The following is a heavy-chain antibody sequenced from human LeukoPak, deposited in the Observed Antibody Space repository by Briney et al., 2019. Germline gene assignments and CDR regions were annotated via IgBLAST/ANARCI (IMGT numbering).Heavy chain of an antibody. D-gene: IGHD1-7*01. Sequence: GGSLRLSCAASGFTFSSYWMSWVRQAPGKGLEWVANIKQDGSEKYYVDCVKGRFTVSRDNAKNSLYLQMYSLRAEDTAVYYCARVRITGTYCDYWGQGTLVTVSS. V-gene: IGHV3-7*01. J-gene: IGHJ4*02. CDR1: GFTFSSYW. CDR3: ARVRITGTYCDY. CDR2: IKQDGSEK.